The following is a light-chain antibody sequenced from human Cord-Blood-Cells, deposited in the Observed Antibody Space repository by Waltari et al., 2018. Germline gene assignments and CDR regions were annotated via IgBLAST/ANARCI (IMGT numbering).Light chain of an antibody. V-gene: IGKV1-5*03. CDR3: QQYNSYWT. J-gene: IGKJ1*01. CDR1: QSISSW. Sequence: DIQMTQSPSTLSASVGDRVTISFRASQSISSWLAWYQQKPGKAPKLLIYKSSSLESGVPSRFSGSGSGTEFTLTSSSLQPDDFATYYCQQYNSYWTFGQGTKVEIK. CDR2: KSS.